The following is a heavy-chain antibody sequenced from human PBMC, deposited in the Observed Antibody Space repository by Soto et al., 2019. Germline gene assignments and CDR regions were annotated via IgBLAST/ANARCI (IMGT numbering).Heavy chain of an antibody. CDR1: GVNIGSPSW. CDR2: MWPSGGT. D-gene: IGHD2-8*01. Sequence: SETQSLTSTVSGVNIGSPSWWTWVRQAPGKGLEWIGEMWPSGGTTYNPSLRNRVTISVGNSKNHLSLTLTSVTAADTAIYYCARCLHCSNGGRFDPWGQGALVTVSS. CDR3: ARCLHCSNGGRFDP. V-gene: IGHV4-4*02. J-gene: IGHJ5*02.